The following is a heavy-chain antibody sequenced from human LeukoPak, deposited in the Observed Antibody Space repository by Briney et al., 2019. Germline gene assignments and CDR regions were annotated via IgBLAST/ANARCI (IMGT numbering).Heavy chain of an antibody. V-gene: IGHV4-34*01. Sequence: SETLSLTCAVYGGSFSGYYWSWIRQPPGKGLEWIGEINHSGSTNYNPSLKSRVTISVDTSKNQFSLKLSSVTAADTAVYYCARVPGGLFAKISWFDPWGRGTLVTVSS. D-gene: IGHD3-10*01. J-gene: IGHJ5*02. CDR2: INHSGST. CDR3: ARVPGGLFAKISWFDP. CDR1: GGSFSGYY.